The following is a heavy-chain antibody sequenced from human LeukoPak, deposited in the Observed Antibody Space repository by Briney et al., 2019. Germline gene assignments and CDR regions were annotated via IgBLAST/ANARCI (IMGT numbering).Heavy chain of an antibody. J-gene: IGHJ4*02. V-gene: IGHV1-46*01. Sequence: ASVKVSCKASGYTFTSYYMHWVRQAPGQGLEWMGIINPSGGSTSYAQKFQGRVTMTRDTSTSTVYMELSSLRSEDTAVYYCARTDYDSSGYYHPMGYWGQGTLVTVSS. CDR3: ARTDYDSSGYYHPMGY. CDR1: GYTFTSYY. D-gene: IGHD3-22*01. CDR2: INPSGGST.